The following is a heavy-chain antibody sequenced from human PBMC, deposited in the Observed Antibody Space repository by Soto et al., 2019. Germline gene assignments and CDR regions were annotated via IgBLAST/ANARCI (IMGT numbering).Heavy chain of an antibody. CDR2: IWYDGSNK. CDR1: GFTFISYG. V-gene: IGHV3-33*01. J-gene: IGHJ5*02. CDR3: ARVRYFDANWFDP. D-gene: IGHD3-9*01. Sequence: GGSLRLSCAASGFTFISYGMHWVRQAPCKGLEWVAVIWYDGSNKYYADSVKGRFTISRDNSKNTLYLQMNSLRAEDTAVYYCARVRYFDANWFDPWGQGTLVTVSS.